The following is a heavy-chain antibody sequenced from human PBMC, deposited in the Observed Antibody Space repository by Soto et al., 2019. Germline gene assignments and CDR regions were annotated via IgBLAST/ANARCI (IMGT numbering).Heavy chain of an antibody. CDR2: IIPIFGTA. V-gene: IGHV1-69*13. CDR1: GGTFSSYA. D-gene: IGHD3-3*01. Sequence: ASVKVSCKASGGTFSSYAISWVRQAPGQGLEWMGGIIPIFGTANYAQKFQGRVTITADESTSTAYMELSSLRSEDTAVYYCARERQLRFLEPCFDYWGQGTLVTVSS. J-gene: IGHJ4*02. CDR3: ARERQLRFLEPCFDY.